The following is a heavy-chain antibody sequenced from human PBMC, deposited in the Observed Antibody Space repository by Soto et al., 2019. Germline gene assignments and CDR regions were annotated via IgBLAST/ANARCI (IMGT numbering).Heavy chain of an antibody. V-gene: IGHV4-34*01. CDR2: INHSGST. D-gene: IGHD3-22*01. Sequence: PSETLSLTCAVYGGSFSGYYWSWIRQPPGKGLEWIGEINHSGSTNYNPSLKSRVTISVDTSKNQFSLKLSSVTAADTAVYYCASGDSSGYFQYYFDYWGQGTLVTVSS. CDR3: ASGDSSGYFQYYFDY. CDR1: GGSFSGYY. J-gene: IGHJ4*02.